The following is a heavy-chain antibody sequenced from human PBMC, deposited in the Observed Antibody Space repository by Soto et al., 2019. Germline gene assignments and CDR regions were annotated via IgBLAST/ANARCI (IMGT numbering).Heavy chain of an antibody. D-gene: IGHD5-12*01. Sequence: QVQLQQWGAGLLKPSETLSLTCTVNGGSLTGYYWSWIRQPPGKGLEWIGEVKDGGSTNYSPSLRGRASISADTCKNHCSLRLNSVTAADTAVYFCARGQEGIVATHWDQGALVTVSS. CDR3: ARGQEGIVATH. CDR1: GGSLTGYY. V-gene: IGHV4-34*01. CDR2: VKDGGST. J-gene: IGHJ4*02.